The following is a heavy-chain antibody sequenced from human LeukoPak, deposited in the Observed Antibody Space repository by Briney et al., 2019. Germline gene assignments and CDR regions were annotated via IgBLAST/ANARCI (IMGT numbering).Heavy chain of an antibody. Sequence: GGSLRLSCAASGFTFSSYAMTWVRQAPGKGLEWVSSISGSGGYTYYTDSVKGRFTISRDNSKNTLNLKMNSLRAEDTAVYYCAPPLDYYDSSGSRDYWGQGTLVTVSS. V-gene: IGHV3-23*01. CDR3: APPLDYYDSSGSRDY. CDR1: GFTFSSYA. D-gene: IGHD3-22*01. J-gene: IGHJ4*02. CDR2: ISGSGGYT.